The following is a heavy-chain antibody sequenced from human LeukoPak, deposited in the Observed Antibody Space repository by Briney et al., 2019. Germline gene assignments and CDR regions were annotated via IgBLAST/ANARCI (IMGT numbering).Heavy chain of an antibody. CDR3: AKDAIPYDRSSHIYYFDS. D-gene: IGHD3-22*01. J-gene: IGHJ4*02. Sequence: GGPLRLSCTASGFCFCHHGMACPPRAPGEGLEWLSFISSSPGSEITISRDNSKKTLYLQMRNLRAEDTALYYCAKDAIPYDRSSHIYYFDSWGQGTLVAVSS. CDR2: ISSSPG. CDR1: GFCFCHHG. V-gene: IGHV3-23*02.